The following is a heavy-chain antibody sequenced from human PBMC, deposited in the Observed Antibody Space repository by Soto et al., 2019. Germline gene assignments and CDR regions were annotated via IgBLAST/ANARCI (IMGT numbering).Heavy chain of an antibody. J-gene: IGHJ4*02. CDR2: IIPIFGTA. CDR1: GGTFSSYA. D-gene: IGHD6-13*01. CDR3: ASIAAAVEGPFDY. V-gene: IGHV1-69*01. Sequence: KVSCKASGGTFSSYAISWVRQAPGQGLEWMGGIIPIFGTANYAQKFQGRVTITADESTSTAYMELSSLRSEDTAVYYCASIAAAVEGPFDYWGQGTLVTVSS.